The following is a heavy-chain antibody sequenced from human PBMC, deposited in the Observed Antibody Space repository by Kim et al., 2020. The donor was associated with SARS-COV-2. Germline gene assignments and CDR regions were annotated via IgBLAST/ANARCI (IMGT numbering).Heavy chain of an antibody. CDR3: ARGDSWYYPRNWYDP. CDR2: VSGSGSST. D-gene: IGHD6-13*01. V-gene: IGHV3-21*01. Sequence: GGSLRLSCAASGFSFSSYTMIWARQTPGKGLEWVSPVSGSGSSTYYADSMRGRITISRDNSRNSLYLLMRGLRVDDTATYYCARGDSWYYPRNWYDPWGQGTLVIVS. J-gene: IGHJ5*02. CDR1: GFSFSSYT.